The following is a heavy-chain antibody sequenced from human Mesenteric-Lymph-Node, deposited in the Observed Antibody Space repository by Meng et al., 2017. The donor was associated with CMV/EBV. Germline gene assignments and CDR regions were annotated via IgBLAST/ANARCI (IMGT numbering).Heavy chain of an antibody. CDR1: GYTFTSYA. CDR2: INANTGNP. CDR3: ARDPPMVRGVMDY. J-gene: IGHJ4*02. D-gene: IGHD3-10*01. Sequence: KASGYTFTSYAMNWVRQAPGQGLEWMGWINANTGNPTYAQGFTGRFVFSLDTFVSTAYLQISSLKAEDTAVYYCARDPPMVRGVMDYWGQGTLVTVSS. V-gene: IGHV7-4-1*02.